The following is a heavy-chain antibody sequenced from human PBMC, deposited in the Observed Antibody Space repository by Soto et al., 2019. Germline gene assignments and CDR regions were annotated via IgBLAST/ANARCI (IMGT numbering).Heavy chain of an antibody. J-gene: IGHJ4*02. CDR3: ARDWGGDDYDFWSGHPFDY. CDR1: GYTFTSYG. D-gene: IGHD3-3*01. V-gene: IGHV1-18*01. CDR2: ISAYNGNT. Sequence: QVQLVQSGAEVKKPGASVKVSCKASGYTFTSYGISWVRQALGQGLEWMGWISAYNGNTNYAQKLQGRVTMTTDTSPSTAYMELRSLRSDDTAVYYCARDWGGDDYDFWSGHPFDYWGQGTLVTVSS.